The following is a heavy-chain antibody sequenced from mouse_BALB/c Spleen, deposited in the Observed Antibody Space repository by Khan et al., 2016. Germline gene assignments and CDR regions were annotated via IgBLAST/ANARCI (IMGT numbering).Heavy chain of an antibody. Sequence: QVQLQQPGAELARPGASVKLSCKASGYTFTNYWMQWVKQRPGQGLEWIGAIYPGDGDIRYTQKFKGKATLTADKSSSTVYIQLSSLASEDSAVYYCATGGGLWFAYWGQGTLVTVSA. V-gene: IGHV1-87*01. CDR3: ATGGGLWFAY. J-gene: IGHJ3*01. CDR2: IYPGDGDI. CDR1: GYTFTNYW. D-gene: IGHD1-1*02.